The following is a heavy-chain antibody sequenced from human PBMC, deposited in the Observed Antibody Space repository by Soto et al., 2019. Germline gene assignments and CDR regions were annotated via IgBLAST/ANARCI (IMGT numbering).Heavy chain of an antibody. V-gene: IGHV3-21*01. CDR2: ISSSSSYI. J-gene: IGHJ4*02. Sequence: GSLRLSCAASGFTFSSYSMNWVRQAPGKGLEWVSSISSSSSYIYYADSVKGRFTISRDNAKNSLYLQMNSLRAEDTAVYYCARDGSPSSGYDYWGQGTLVTVSS. CDR3: ARDGSPSSGYDY. CDR1: GFTFSSYS. D-gene: IGHD6-19*01.